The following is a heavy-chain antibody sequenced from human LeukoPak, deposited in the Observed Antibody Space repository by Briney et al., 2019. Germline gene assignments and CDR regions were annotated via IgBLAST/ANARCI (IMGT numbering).Heavy chain of an antibody. CDR1: GYTFSRYW. CDR3: ARRENVSAFDI. J-gene: IGHJ3*02. D-gene: IGHD2/OR15-2a*01. V-gene: IGHV5-51*01. Sequence: GESLKISCKGSGYTFSRYWIGWVRQMPGKGLEWMGIIFPGDSDTRYNPSFQGQVSFSADRSISTAYLQWSSLKASDTAMYYCARRENVSAFDIWGQGAVVTVSS. CDR2: IFPGDSDT.